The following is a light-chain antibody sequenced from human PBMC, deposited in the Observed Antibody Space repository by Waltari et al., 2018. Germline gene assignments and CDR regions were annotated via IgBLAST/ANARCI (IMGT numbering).Light chain of an antibody. CDR1: QSINTY. J-gene: IGKJ5*01. CDR2: AAS. Sequence: DILMTQSPSSLSASVGDRVTITCRPSQSINTYLNWYQQKPGKAPKLLIYAASSLQSGVPSGFSGSGSGTDFTLTISSLQPEDFATYYCQQSYSTPFTFGQGTRLEIK. V-gene: IGKV1-39*01. CDR3: QQSYSTPFT.